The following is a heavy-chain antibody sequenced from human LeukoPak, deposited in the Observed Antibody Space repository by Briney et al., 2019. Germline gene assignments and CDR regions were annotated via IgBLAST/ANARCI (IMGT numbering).Heavy chain of an antibody. CDR2: IKQDGSEK. D-gene: IGHD6-19*01. Sequence: GGSLRLSCAASRFTFSSYWMTWVRQAPGKGLEWVANIKQDGSEKYYVDSVKGRFTISRDNAKKSLFLQMNSLRAEDTAVYCCAREEYSSGWYDPRYFDYWGQGTLVTVSS. V-gene: IGHV3-7*01. CDR3: AREEYSSGWYDPRYFDY. J-gene: IGHJ4*02. CDR1: RFTFSSYW.